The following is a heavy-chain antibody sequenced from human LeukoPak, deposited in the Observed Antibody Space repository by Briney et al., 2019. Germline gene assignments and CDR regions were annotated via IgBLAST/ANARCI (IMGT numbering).Heavy chain of an antibody. CDR1: GGSFTGNY. D-gene: IGHD5-12*01. J-gene: IGHJ3*02. V-gene: IGHV4-34*01. CDR2: INHSGST. CDR3: ACNAVRYSAYDREEDPSDI. Sequence: ASETLSLTCAVYGGSFTGNYWRWIRQPPGKGLEWIGEINHSGSTKYNPSLKSRVTMSVDASTNQSFLRLTSVTAADTAVYYCACNAVRYSAYDREEDPSDIWGQGTMVTVSS.